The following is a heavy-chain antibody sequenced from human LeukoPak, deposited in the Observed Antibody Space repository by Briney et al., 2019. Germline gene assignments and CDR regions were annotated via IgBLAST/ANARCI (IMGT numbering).Heavy chain of an antibody. V-gene: IGHV3-48*03. Sequence: GGSLRLSCAASGFTFTSYEMNWVRQAPGKGLEWVSYISSSGSTIYYADSVKGRFTISRDNAKNSLYLQMNSLRAEDTAVYYCTAYDSSGHYFDYWGHGTLVTVSS. CDR1: GFTFTSYE. CDR3: TAYDSSGHYFDY. CDR2: ISSSGSTI. J-gene: IGHJ4*01. D-gene: IGHD3-22*01.